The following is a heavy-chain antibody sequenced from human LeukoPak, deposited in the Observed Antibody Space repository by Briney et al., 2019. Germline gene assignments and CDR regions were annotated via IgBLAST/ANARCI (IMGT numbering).Heavy chain of an antibody. CDR3: ARGADYYDSSGYYYYRGNWFDP. J-gene: IGHJ5*02. D-gene: IGHD3-22*01. V-gene: IGHV4-39*07. CDR1: GGSFNSSLHY. CDR2: IYYTGST. Sequence: SETLSLTCTVSGGSFNSSLHYWGWIRQPPGKGLEWVGSIYYTGSTNYNPSLKSRVTISVDTSKNQFSLKLSSVTAADTAVYYCARGADYYDSSGYYYYRGNWFDPWGQGTLVTVSS.